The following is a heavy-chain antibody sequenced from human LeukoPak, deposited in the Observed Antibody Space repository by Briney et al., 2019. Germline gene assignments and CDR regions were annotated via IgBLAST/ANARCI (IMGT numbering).Heavy chain of an antibody. CDR3: ATGRDGYNLDY. CDR2: ISSSGSTI. Sequence: GGSLRLSCAASGFTFSSYEMNWVRQAPGKGLEWVSYISSSGSTIYYADSVKGRFTISRDNAKNSLYLQMNSLRAEDTAIYYCATGRDGYNLDYWGQGTLVAVSS. D-gene: IGHD5-24*01. J-gene: IGHJ4*02. CDR1: GFTFSSYE. V-gene: IGHV3-48*03.